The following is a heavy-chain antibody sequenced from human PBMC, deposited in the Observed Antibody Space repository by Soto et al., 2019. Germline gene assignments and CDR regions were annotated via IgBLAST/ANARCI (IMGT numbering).Heavy chain of an antibody. D-gene: IGHD1-7*01. J-gene: IGHJ4*02. Sequence: SETLSLTCTVSGGSISSGGYYWSWIRQHPGKGLEWIGYIYYSGSTYYNPSLKSRVTISVDTSKNQFSLKLSSVTAADTAVYYCARSRITGTTLIDYWGQGTLVTVSS. CDR3: ARSRITGTTLIDY. CDR2: IYYSGST. CDR1: GGSISSGGYY. V-gene: IGHV4-31*03.